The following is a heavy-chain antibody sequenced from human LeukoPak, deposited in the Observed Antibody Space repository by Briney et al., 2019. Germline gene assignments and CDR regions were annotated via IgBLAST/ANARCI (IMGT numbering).Heavy chain of an antibody. J-gene: IGHJ5*02. CDR3: ARDRGQGWFDP. Sequence: SETLSLTCTVSGGSISSYYWSWIRQPPGKGLEWIGYIYYSGSTNYNPSLKSRVTISVDTSKNQFSLKLSSVTAADTAVYYCARDRGQGWFDPWGQGTLVTVPS. V-gene: IGHV4-59*01. D-gene: IGHD3-10*01. CDR2: IYYSGST. CDR1: GGSISSYY.